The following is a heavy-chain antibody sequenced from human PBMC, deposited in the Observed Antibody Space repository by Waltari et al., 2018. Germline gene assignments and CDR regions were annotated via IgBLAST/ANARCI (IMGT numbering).Heavy chain of an antibody. CDR1: GGTFSSYA. V-gene: IGHV1-69*05. D-gene: IGHD6-19*01. Sequence: QVQLVQSGAEVKKPGSSVKVSCKASGGTFSSYAISWVRPAPGQGLEWMGGIRPVFGTANYAQKVQGRVTITTDESTSTADMELSSLRSEDTAVYYCARRGYSSGWHAFDIWGQGTMVTVSS. CDR3: ARRGYSSGWHAFDI. CDR2: IRPVFGTA. J-gene: IGHJ3*02.